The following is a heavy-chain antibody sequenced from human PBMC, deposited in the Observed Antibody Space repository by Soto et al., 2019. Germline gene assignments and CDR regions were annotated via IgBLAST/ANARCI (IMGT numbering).Heavy chain of an antibody. CDR2: IYYSGST. D-gene: IGHD6-13*01. V-gene: IGHV4-39*01. CDR3: ARPIAAAGTGDWFDP. Sequence: SETLSLTCTVSGGSISSSSYYWGWIRQPPGKGLEWIGSIYYSGSTYYNPSLKSRVTISVDTSKNQFSLKLSSVTAADTAAYYCARPIAAAGTGDWFDPWGQGTLVTVSS. CDR1: GGSISSSSYY. J-gene: IGHJ5*02.